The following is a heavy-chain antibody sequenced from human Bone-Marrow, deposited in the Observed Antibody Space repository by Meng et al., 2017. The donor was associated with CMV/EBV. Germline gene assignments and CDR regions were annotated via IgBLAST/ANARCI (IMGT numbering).Heavy chain of an antibody. D-gene: IGHD3-16*01. V-gene: IGHV3-30*02. CDR1: GFTFSRYA. J-gene: IGHJ4*02. CDR3: FGSNYGY. CDR2: IQYDGSKK. Sequence: GESLKISCAASGFTFSRYAMHWVRQAPGKGLEWVAFIQYDGSKKYYAESVKGRFTISRDNSKNTLYLQMNSLRAEDTAVYYCFGSNYGYWGQGTLVTVSS.